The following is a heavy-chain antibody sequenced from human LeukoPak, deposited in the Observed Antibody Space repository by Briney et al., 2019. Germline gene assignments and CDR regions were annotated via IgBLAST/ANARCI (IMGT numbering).Heavy chain of an antibody. CDR1: GFTFSSYA. Sequence: GGSLRLSCAASGFTFSSYAMSWVRQAPGKGLEWVSAISGSGGSTYYADSVKGRFTISRDNSKNTLYLQMNSLRAEDTAVYCCAIVITTFPDFDCWGQGTLVTVSS. CDR2: ISGSGGST. D-gene: IGHD3-22*01. CDR3: AIVITTFPDFDC. V-gene: IGHV3-23*01. J-gene: IGHJ4*02.